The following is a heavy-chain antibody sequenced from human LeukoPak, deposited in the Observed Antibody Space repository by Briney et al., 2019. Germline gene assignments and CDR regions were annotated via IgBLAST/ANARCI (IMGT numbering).Heavy chain of an antibody. J-gene: IGHJ3*02. Sequence: PSQTLSLTCTVSSGSISSGNYYWSWIRQPAGKGLEWVGRIYNNGSTNYSPSLKSRVTISLDTSNNQFSLKLSSVTAADTAVYYCAGASSFDAFDIWGQGTMVTVSS. CDR2: IYNNGST. CDR3: AGASSFDAFDI. CDR1: SGSISSGNYY. D-gene: IGHD2-15*01. V-gene: IGHV4-61*02.